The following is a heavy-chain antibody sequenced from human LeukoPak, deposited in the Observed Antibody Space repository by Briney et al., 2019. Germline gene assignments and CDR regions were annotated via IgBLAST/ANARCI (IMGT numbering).Heavy chain of an antibody. V-gene: IGHV3-23*01. Sequence: GGSLRLSCAASGFTFSSYAMSWVRQAPGKGLEWVSAISGSGGSTYYADSVKGRFTISRDNSKNTLYLQMNSLRAEDTAVYYCAEGAYFDWLLRGYFDYWGQGTLVTVSS. J-gene: IGHJ4*02. CDR1: GFTFSSYA. CDR3: AEGAYFDWLLRGYFDY. D-gene: IGHD3-9*01. CDR2: ISGSGGST.